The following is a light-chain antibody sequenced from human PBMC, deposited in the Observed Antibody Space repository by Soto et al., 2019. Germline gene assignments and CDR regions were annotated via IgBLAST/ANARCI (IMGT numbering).Light chain of an antibody. CDR1: RDITDY. V-gene: IGKV1-27*01. CDR2: AAS. CDR3: QNYNSAPWT. J-gene: IGKJ1*01. Sequence: DIQMTQSPSSLSASVGDRVTITYRASRDITDYLAWYQQKPGQVPKLLIYAASTLQSGVPSRFTASGSGTDFTLTITGPQPEDFATYYCQNYNSAPWTFGQGTKVEF.